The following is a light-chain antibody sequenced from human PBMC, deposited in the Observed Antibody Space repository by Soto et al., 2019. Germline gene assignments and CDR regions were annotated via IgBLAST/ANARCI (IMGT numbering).Light chain of an antibody. Sequence: QAVVTQEPSLTVSPGGTVTLTCGSSTGAVTSSHYPYWFQQKPGQAPRALIYDTSNKHSWTPARFSGSLLGGKPALILSGAHPADDADYYCSLSYSDVRVFGGGTKLTVL. V-gene: IGLV7-46*01. CDR2: DTS. CDR1: TGAVTSSHY. CDR3: SLSYSDVRV. J-gene: IGLJ3*02.